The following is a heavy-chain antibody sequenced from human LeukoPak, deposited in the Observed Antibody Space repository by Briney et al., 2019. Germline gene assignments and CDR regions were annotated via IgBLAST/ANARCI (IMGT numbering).Heavy chain of an antibody. D-gene: IGHD3-10*01. CDR1: GYTFTSYD. V-gene: IGHV1-8*03. CDR3: AREWNFFRAFDI. J-gene: IGHJ3*02. CDR2: MNPNSGHT. Sequence: ASVKVSCKASGYTFTSYDVNWVRQATGQGLEWMGWMNPNSGHTGYAQKFQGRVTITRNTSISTAYMELSSLRSEDTAVYYCAREWNFFRAFDIWGQGTMVTVSS.